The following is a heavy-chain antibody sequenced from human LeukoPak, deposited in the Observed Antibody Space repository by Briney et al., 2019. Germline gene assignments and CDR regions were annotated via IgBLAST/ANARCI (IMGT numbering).Heavy chain of an antibody. Sequence: GGSLRLPCAASGFTFSDYYMSWIRQAPGKGLEWVSYISSSGSTIYYADSVKGRFTISRDNAKNSLYLQMNSLRAEDTAVYYCARMYGSIFGVVIKTYYYYYMDVWGKGTTVTVSS. V-gene: IGHV3-11*04. J-gene: IGHJ6*03. CDR3: ARMYGSIFGVVIKTYYYYYMDV. CDR1: GFTFSDYY. CDR2: ISSSGSTI. D-gene: IGHD3-3*01.